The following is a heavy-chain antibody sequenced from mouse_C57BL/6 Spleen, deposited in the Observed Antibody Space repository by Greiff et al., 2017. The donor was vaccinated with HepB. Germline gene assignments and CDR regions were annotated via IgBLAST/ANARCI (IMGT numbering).Heavy chain of an antibody. CDR3: TTPCDYDVY. J-gene: IGHJ3*01. CDR2: IDPENGDT. CDR1: GFNIKDDY. D-gene: IGHD2-4*01. V-gene: IGHV14-4*01. Sequence: EVQLQQSGAELVRPGASVKLSCTASGFNIKDDYMHWVKQRPEQGLEWIGWIDPENGDTEYASKFQGKATITADPSSNTAYLQLSSLTSEDTAVYDCTTPCDYDVYWGQGTLVTGSA.